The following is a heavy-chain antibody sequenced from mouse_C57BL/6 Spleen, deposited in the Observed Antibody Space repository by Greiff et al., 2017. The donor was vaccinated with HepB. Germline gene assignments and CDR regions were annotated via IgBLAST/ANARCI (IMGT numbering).Heavy chain of an antibody. CDR3: ARADYYGSSYGWYFDV. CDR1: GFNIKNTY. J-gene: IGHJ1*03. Sequence: VQLQQSVAELVRPGASVKLSCTASGFNIKNTYMHWVKQRPEQGLEWIGRIDPANGNTKYAPKFQGKATITADTSSNTAYLQLSSLTSEDTAIYYDARADYYGSSYGWYFDVWGTGTTVTVSS. V-gene: IGHV14-3*01. CDR2: IDPANGNT. D-gene: IGHD1-1*01.